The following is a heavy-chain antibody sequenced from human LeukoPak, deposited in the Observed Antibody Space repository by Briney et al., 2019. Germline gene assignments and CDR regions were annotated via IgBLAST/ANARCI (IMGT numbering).Heavy chain of an antibody. V-gene: IGHV1-69*17. CDR1: GGTFSSAA. Sequence: SVKVSCKTSGGTFSSAAISWVRQAPGQGLEWMGGIVPVFGIPDYAQKLQGRVTMTTDTSTSTAYMELRSLRSDDTAVYYCAREYCGGDCFTQRSGDAFDIWGQGTMVTVSS. CDR3: AREYCGGDCFTQRSGDAFDI. CDR2: IVPVFGIP. D-gene: IGHD2-21*02. J-gene: IGHJ3*02.